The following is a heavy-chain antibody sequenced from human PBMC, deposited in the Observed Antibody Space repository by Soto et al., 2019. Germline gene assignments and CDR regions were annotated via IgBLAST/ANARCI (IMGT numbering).Heavy chain of an antibody. Sequence: GESLKISCQGSGYNFPSYWIGWVRQMPGKGLKWMGIVYPGDSDITYSPSFQGQVTISADKSISTAYLQWSSLKASDTAMYYCARHYYNGCYYLDYWGRGTLVTVSS. CDR2: VYPGDSDI. J-gene: IGHJ4*02. V-gene: IGHV5-51*01. CDR1: GYNFPSYW. CDR3: ARHYYNGCYYLDY. D-gene: IGHD2-8*01.